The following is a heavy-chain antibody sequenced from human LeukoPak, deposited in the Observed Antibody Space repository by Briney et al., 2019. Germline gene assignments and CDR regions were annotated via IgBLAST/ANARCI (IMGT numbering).Heavy chain of an antibody. Sequence: PSETLSLTCTVSGGSISSYYWSWIRQPPGKGLEWIGYIYYSGSTNYNPSLKSRVTISVDTSKNQFSLKLSSVTAADTAVYYCARMVGELEWLLYGFDYWGQGTLVTVSS. CDR1: GGSISSYY. CDR3: ARMVGELEWLLYGFDY. J-gene: IGHJ4*02. V-gene: IGHV4-59*01. D-gene: IGHD3-3*01. CDR2: IYYSGST.